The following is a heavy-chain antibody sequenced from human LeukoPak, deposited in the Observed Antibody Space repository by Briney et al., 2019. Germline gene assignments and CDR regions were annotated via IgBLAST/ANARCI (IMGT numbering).Heavy chain of an antibody. CDR2: IFYTGNT. D-gene: IGHD1-26*01. Sequence: PSETLSLTCTVSGGSISSYHWSWIRQPPGKGLEWIGYIFYTGNTNYNPSLKSRDTISVDTSKNQFSLKLNSVTAADTAVYYCARASGSYNYFDYWGQGTLVTVSS. J-gene: IGHJ4*02. CDR1: GGSISSYH. V-gene: IGHV4-59*01. CDR3: ARASGSYNYFDY.